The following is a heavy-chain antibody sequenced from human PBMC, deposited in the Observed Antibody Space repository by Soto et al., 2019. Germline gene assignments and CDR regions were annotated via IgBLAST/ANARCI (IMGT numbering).Heavy chain of an antibody. Sequence: SETLSLTCTVSGGSISSGGYYWSWIRQHPGKGLEWIGYIYYSGSTYYNPSLKSRVTISVDTSKNQFSLKLSSVTAADTAVYYCARGFLSQGYCSGGSCYWPAFFDYWGQGTLATVSS. J-gene: IGHJ4*02. CDR1: GGSISSGGYY. CDR2: IYYSGST. CDR3: ARGFLSQGYCSGGSCYWPAFFDY. V-gene: IGHV4-31*03. D-gene: IGHD2-15*01.